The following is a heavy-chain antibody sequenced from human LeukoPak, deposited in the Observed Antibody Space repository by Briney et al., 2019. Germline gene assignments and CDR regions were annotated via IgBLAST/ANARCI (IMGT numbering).Heavy chain of an antibody. CDR3: AVSLRGLRYFDY. V-gene: IGHV1-69*01. CDR1: GGTFSRYA. CDR2: IIPIFGTA. D-gene: IGHD4-17*01. J-gene: IGHJ4*02. Sequence: GSSVKVSCKAPGGTFSRYAISWVRQAPGQGLEWMGGIIPIFGTANYAQKFQGRVTITADESTSTAYMELSSLRSEDTAVYYCAVSLRGLRYFDYWGQGTLVTVSS.